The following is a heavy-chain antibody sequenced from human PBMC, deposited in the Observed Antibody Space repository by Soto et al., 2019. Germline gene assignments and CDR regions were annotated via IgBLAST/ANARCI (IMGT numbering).Heavy chain of an antibody. V-gene: IGHV3-30-3*01. CDR2: ISYDGSNK. Sequence: LRLSCAASGFTFSSYAMHWVRQAPGKGLEWVAVISYDGSNKYYADSVKGRFTISRDNSKNTLYLQMNSLRAEDTAVYYCARGAYYYDSTDAFDIWGQGTMVTGSS. D-gene: IGHD3-22*01. CDR3: ARGAYYYDSTDAFDI. J-gene: IGHJ3*02. CDR1: GFTFSSYA.